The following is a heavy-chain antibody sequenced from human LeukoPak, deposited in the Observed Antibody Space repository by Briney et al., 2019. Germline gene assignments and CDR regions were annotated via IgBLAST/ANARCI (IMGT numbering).Heavy chain of an antibody. CDR2: ISWDSGSI. Sequence: GGALRLSCAASGFTFYEYAMRWGRQAPGKGLEWVSGISWDSGSIGYADSVKGGCTISRDNAKNSLYLQMNRLKAEETGLNYCPKDIADSSSWYGIDYWGQRTLVTVSS. CDR3: PKDIADSSSWYGIDY. V-gene: IGHV3-9*01. D-gene: IGHD6-13*01. CDR1: GFTFYEYA. J-gene: IGHJ4*02.